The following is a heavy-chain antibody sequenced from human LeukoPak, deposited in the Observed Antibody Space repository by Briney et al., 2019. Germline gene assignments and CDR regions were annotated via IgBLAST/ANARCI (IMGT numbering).Heavy chain of an antibody. CDR1: GGSISSYY. V-gene: IGHV4-59*01. J-gene: IGHJ6*03. Sequence: SETLSLTCTVSGGSISSYYWSWIRQPPGKGLEWIGYIYYSGSTNYNPSLKSRVTISVDTSKNQFSLKLSSVTAADTAVYYCARGVRAAATWVYYYYYMDVWGKGTTVTVSS. CDR3: ARGVRAAATWVYYYYYMDV. CDR2: IYYSGST. D-gene: IGHD6-13*01.